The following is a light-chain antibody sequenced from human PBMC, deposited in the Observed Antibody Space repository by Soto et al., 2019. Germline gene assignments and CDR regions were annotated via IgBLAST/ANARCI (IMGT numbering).Light chain of an antibody. Sequence: DIQMTQSPSTLSASVGDRVTITCRASQSISSWLAWYQQKPGKAPKPLIYKASSLEIGVPSRFSGSGSGTEFTLTISSLQPDDFATYYCQQYNSYSQTFGQGTKVEI. V-gene: IGKV1-5*03. CDR3: QQYNSYSQT. CDR1: QSISSW. J-gene: IGKJ1*01. CDR2: KAS.